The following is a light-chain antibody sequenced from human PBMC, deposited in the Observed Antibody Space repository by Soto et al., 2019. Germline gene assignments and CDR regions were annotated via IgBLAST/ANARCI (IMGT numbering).Light chain of an antibody. CDR2: GAS. V-gene: IGKV3-20*01. Sequence: EIVLTQSPGTLSLSPGERATLSCRASQSVSNNYLAWYQQKPGQAPRLLIYGASNRATGIPDRFSGSGSGTDFTLTISRLEPEDFATYYCQQSYSTLWTFGQGTKVDI. CDR1: QSVSNNY. J-gene: IGKJ1*01. CDR3: QQSYSTLWT.